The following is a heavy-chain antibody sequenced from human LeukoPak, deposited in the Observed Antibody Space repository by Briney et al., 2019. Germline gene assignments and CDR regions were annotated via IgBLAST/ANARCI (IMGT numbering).Heavy chain of an antibody. CDR3: ARSVSGYGSGSYYNEGWFDP. J-gene: IGHJ5*02. V-gene: IGHV3-7*01. CDR1: GFTFSSYW. D-gene: IGHD3-10*01. Sequence: GGSLRLSCAASGFTFSSYWMSWVRQAPGKGLEWVANIKQDGSEKYYVDSVKGRFTISRDNAKNSLYLQMNSLRAEDTAVYYCARSVSGYGSGSYYNEGWFDPWGQGTLVTVSS. CDR2: IKQDGSEK.